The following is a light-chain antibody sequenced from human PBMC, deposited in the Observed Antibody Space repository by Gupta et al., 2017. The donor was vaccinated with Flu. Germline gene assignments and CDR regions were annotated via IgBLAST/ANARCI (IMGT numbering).Light chain of an antibody. V-gene: IGLV2-11*01. CDR1: SNDVGDSNR. CDR2: DVT. Sequence: QSAPTQPRPVSGSPGKSVPISRTGSSNDVGDSNRVSWYQQRPGKAPKLILYDVTERPSGVPDRFSGSKSGNTASLTISGLQADDEADYYCSSHAGRVTWVFGTGTTVTVL. CDR3: SSHAGRVTWV. J-gene: IGLJ1*01.